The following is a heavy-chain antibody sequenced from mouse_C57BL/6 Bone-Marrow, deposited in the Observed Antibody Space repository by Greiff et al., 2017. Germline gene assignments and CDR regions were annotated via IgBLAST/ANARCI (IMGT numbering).Heavy chain of an antibody. Sequence: QVQLQQPGAELVMPGASVKLSCKASGYTFTSYWMHWVKQRPGQGLEWIGEIDPSDSYTNYNQKFKGKSTLTVDKSSSTAYMQLSSLTSEDSAVXYCARLYYGSRDFDYWGQGTTLTGSS. CDR3: ARLYYGSRDFDY. CDR1: GYTFTSYW. V-gene: IGHV1-69*01. J-gene: IGHJ2*01. CDR2: IDPSDSYT. D-gene: IGHD1-1*01.